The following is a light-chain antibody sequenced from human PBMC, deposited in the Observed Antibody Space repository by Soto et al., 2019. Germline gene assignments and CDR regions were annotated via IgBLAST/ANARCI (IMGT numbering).Light chain of an antibody. CDR1: QTISTSY. J-gene: IGKJ1*01. V-gene: IGKV3-20*01. Sequence: EIVLTQSPGTLSLSPGERATLSCRASQTISTSYLAWYQQRPGQAPRLLIYGASTRATGIPDRFSGSGSGTDFTLTISRLEPEDSAVYYCQQYGRAFGQGTKVEI. CDR3: QQYGRA. CDR2: GAS.